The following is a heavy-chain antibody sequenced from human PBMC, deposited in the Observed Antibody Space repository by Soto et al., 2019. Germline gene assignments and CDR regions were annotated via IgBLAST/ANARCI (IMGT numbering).Heavy chain of an antibody. Sequence: GSLRLSGAAAGLPLIDAWMTWVRQAPGKGLEGVGLIKSKPDGGTTDLAALVQGRFTIPRDDSKSTRSLHMSSLKTEDTAIYYWATGRAYDYIWAKDRYAFDIWGPGTQVTVSS. CDR2: IKSKPDGGTT. V-gene: IGHV3-15*01. D-gene: IGHD3-16*01. CDR1: GLPLIDAW. J-gene: IGHJ3*02. CDR3: ATGRAYDYIWAKDRYAFDI.